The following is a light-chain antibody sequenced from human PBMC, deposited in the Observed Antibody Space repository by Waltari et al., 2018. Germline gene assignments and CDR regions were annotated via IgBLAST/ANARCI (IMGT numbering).Light chain of an antibody. CDR3: CSYAGGTTSVL. J-gene: IGLJ2*01. CDR1: SSDVGTYNL. Sequence: QSALTQPASVSGSPGQSITIPCTGTSSDVGTYNLVSWYQYHSGKGPKVMIYEGSKRPSGVSNRFSGSESGNTVSLTISGLQAEDEADYYCCSYAGGTTSVLFGGGTKLTVL. V-gene: IGLV2-23*01. CDR2: EGS.